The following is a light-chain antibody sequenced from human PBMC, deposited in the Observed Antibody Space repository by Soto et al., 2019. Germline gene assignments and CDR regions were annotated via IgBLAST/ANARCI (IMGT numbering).Light chain of an antibody. Sequence: MVFTQSPGTLPLSLRVXATHSCRASPSVTNFLAWYQQKPGQAPRLLIYGAFNRATGIPARFSGSGSGTDFTLTISSLEPEDSAIYYCQQRNIWPPVTFGQGTRLEIK. CDR2: GAF. CDR1: PSVTNF. CDR3: QQRNIWPPVT. V-gene: IGKV3-11*01. J-gene: IGKJ5*01.